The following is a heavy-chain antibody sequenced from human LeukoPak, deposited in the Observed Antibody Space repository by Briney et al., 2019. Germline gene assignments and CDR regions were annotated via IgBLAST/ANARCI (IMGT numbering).Heavy chain of an antibody. CDR3: ARMSPRLRRLTMTTTKGFDY. V-gene: IGHV4-34*01. CDR2: INDTGRT. D-gene: IGHD4-17*01. CDR1: GGSFSGYY. Sequence: SETLSLTCAAYGGSFSGYYWSWIRQPPGKGLEWIGEINDTGRTNYNPSLKSRVTISVDTSKNQFSLKLSSVTAADTAVYYCARMSPRLRRLTMTTTKGFDYWGQGTLVTVSS. J-gene: IGHJ4*02.